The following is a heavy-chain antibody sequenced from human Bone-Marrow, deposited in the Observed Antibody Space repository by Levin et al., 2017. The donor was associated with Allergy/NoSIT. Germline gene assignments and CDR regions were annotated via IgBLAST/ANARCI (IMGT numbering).Heavy chain of an antibody. Sequence: GESLKISCAASGIRVSDAWMSWVRQVPGKGLEWVGRINTKTYGGTIEYAAPLNGRFTISRDDSKNTVDLQIVSLKIEDTGMYYCTRDHNGGLYYYYMDVWGKGTTVTVSS. CDR1: GIRVSDAW. CDR3: TRDHNGGLYYYYMDV. CDR2: INTKTYGGTI. D-gene: IGHD4-23*01. J-gene: IGHJ6*03. V-gene: IGHV3-15*01.